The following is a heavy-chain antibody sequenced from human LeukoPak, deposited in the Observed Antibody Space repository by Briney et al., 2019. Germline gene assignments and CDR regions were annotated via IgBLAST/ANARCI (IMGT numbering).Heavy chain of an antibody. D-gene: IGHD2-2*01. CDR3: ARRCSSTSCYLYNWFDP. CDR2: INPNSGGT. Sequence: ASVKVSCKASGYTFTGYYMHWVRQAPGQGLEWMGWINPNSGGTNYAQKFQGWVTMTRDTSISTAYMELSRLRSDDTAVYYCARRCSSTSCYLYNWFDPWGQGTLVTVSS. J-gene: IGHJ5*02. V-gene: IGHV1-2*04. CDR1: GYTFTGYY.